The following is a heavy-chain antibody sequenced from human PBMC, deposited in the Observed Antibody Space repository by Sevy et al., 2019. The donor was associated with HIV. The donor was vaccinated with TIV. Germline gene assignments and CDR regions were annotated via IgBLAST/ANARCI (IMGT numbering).Heavy chain of an antibody. CDR2: INPSSGGT. J-gene: IGHJ5*02. D-gene: IGHD2-15*01. CDR3: ARQVDNWFDP. Sequence: ASAKVSCETSGYTFTYYYIHWVRQAPGQGLEWMGWINPSSGGTQYAQKFQGRVSVTSDTSRRTSYMELRRLRSDDTALYYCARQVDNWFDPWGQGTPVTVSS. V-gene: IGHV1-2*02. CDR1: GYTFTYYY.